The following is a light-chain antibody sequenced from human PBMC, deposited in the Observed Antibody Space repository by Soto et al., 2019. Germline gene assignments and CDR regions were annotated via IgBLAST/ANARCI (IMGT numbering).Light chain of an antibody. CDR1: TSDFGTKKF. V-gene: IGLV2-23*01. Sequence: QSALTQPASVSGSPGQSITISCIETTSDFGTKKFFSWYQQHPGKAPKLIIYEGTKRPSGVSNRFSGSKSGNTASLTVSGLQAEDEADYFCCSYTSTFSVFGRGTKVTVL. CDR2: EGT. CDR3: CSYTSTFSV. J-gene: IGLJ6*01.